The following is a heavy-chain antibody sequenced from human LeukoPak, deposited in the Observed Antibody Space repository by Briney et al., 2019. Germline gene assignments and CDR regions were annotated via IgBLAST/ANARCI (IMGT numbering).Heavy chain of an antibody. V-gene: IGHV4-59*12. Sequence: SETLSLTCSVSGGSISDYYYSWIRQSPGKGLEWIGYVFYNGRTNYNPSLESRVTISVDTSKNQFSLKLSSVTAADTAVYYCARAVYVWGSYRPYGAFDIWGQGTMVTVSS. D-gene: IGHD3-16*02. CDR2: VFYNGRT. CDR3: ARAVYVWGSYRPYGAFDI. J-gene: IGHJ3*02. CDR1: GGSISDYY.